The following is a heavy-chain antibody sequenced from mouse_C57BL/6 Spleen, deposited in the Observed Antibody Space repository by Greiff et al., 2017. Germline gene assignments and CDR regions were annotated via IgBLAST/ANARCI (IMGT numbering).Heavy chain of an antibody. CDR2: IHPNSGST. D-gene: IGHD3-2*02. Sequence: QVQLQQPGAELVKPGASVKLSCKASGYTFTSYWMHWVKQRPGQGLEWIGMIHPNSGSTNYNEKFKSKATLTVDKSSSTAYMQLSSLTSEDSAVYYCARGTAQATRYFDYWGQGTTLTVSS. CDR1: GYTFTSYW. CDR3: ARGTAQATRYFDY. V-gene: IGHV1-64*01. J-gene: IGHJ2*01.